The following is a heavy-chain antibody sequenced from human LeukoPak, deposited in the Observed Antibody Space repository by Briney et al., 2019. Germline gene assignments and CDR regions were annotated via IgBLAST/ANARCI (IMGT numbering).Heavy chain of an antibody. CDR2: INHSGST. J-gene: IGHJ4*02. V-gene: IGHV4-34*01. CDR3: ARIEDYGGNSVNY. D-gene: IGHD4-23*01. CDR1: GGSFSGYY. Sequence: TSETLSLTCAVYGGSFSGYYWSWIRQPPGKGLEWIGEINHSGSTNYNPSLKSRVTTSVDTSKNQFSLKLSSVTAADTAVYYCARIEDYGGNSVNYWGQGTLVTVSS.